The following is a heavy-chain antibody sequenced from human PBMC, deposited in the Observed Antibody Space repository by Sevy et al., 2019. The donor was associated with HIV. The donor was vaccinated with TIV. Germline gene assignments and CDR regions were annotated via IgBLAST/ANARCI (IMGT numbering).Heavy chain of an antibody. CDR1: EFNVNNYG. J-gene: IGHJ5*02. V-gene: IGHV3-30*02. CDR3: ARDHNTGWCNWFDP. Sequence: GGSLRLSCEVSEFNVNNYGMHWVRQAPGKGLEWVAMVPYDGSKSHYVDSVKGRFTISRDYSENTLYLQMNNLRVEDTAVYYCARDHNTGWCNWFDPWGQGTLVTVSS. D-gene: IGHD3-9*01. CDR2: VPYDGSKS.